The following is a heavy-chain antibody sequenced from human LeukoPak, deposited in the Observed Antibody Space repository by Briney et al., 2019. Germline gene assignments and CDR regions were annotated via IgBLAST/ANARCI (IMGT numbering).Heavy chain of an antibody. CDR2: IKQDGSEK. CDR1: GFTFSSYW. Sequence: GGSLRLSCAASGFTFSSYWMSWVRQAPGKGLEWVANIKQDGSEKYYVDSVKGRFTISRDNAKNSLYLQMNSLRAEDTAVYYCASLDIVVVPRPSAAPADYWGQGTLVTVSS. D-gene: IGHD2-2*03. CDR3: ASLDIVVVPRPSAAPADY. V-gene: IGHV3-7*01. J-gene: IGHJ4*02.